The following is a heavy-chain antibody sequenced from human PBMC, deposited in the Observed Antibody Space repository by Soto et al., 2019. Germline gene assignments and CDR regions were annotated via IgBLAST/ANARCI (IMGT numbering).Heavy chain of an antibody. D-gene: IGHD6-19*01. J-gene: IGHJ4*02. Sequence: SETLSLTCAVSGYSISSGYYWGWIRQPPGKGLEWIGSIYHSGSTYYNPSLKSRVTISVDTSKNQFSLKLSSVTAADTAVYYCARGSSGWFLYWGQGTLVTV. V-gene: IGHV4-38-2*01. CDR3: ARGSSGWFLY. CDR1: GYSISSGYY. CDR2: IYHSGST.